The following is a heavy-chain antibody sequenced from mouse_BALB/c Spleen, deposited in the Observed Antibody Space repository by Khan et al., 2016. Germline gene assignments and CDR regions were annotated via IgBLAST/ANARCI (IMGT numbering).Heavy chain of an antibody. CDR1: GYSITSDYA. CDR2: ISYSGST. D-gene: IGHD1-1*01. CDR3: ARYYYGSSYFDY. J-gene: IGHJ2*01. Sequence: EVQLQESGPGLVKPSQSLSLTCTVTGYSITSDYAWNWIRQFPGNKLEWMGYISYSGSTSYNPSLKSRISITRDTSKNQFFLQLNSVTTEDTATYYCARYYYGSSYFDYWGQGTTLTASS. V-gene: IGHV3-2*02.